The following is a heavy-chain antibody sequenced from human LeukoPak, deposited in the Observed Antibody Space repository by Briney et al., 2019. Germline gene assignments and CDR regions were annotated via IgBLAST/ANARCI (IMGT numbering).Heavy chain of an antibody. D-gene: IGHD6-19*01. V-gene: IGHV3-11*04. J-gene: IGHJ4*02. Sequence: PGGSLRLICVASGFTFSDYYMRGIRQAPGRGLEWVFSIISSSTTIHYADSVKGRFTISSNNDENSLYLQMNSRIFEDAAVYYCVRDRGAVTDVFDYWGQGTLVTVSS. CDR1: GFTFSDYY. CDR2: IISSSTTI. CDR3: VRDRGAVTDVFDY.